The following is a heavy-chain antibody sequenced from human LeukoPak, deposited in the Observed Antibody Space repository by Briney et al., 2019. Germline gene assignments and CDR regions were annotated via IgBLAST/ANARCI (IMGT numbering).Heavy chain of an antibody. J-gene: IGHJ4*02. CDR1: GYTLTELS. Sequence: GASVKVSCKVSGYTLTELSMHWVRQAPGKGLEWMGGFDPEDGETIYAQKFQGRVTMTEDTSTDTAYMELSSLRSEDTAVYYCATVLSRGFRIYYFDYWGQGTLATVSS. V-gene: IGHV1-24*01. D-gene: IGHD3-3*01. CDR3: ATVLSRGFRIYYFDY. CDR2: FDPEDGET.